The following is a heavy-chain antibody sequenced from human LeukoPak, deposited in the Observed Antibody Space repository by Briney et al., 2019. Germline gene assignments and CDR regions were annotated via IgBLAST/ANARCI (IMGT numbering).Heavy chain of an antibody. CDR3: PRELFPIPPSFAP. CDR2: FYRGDTT. CDR1: GFSVSSSY. V-gene: IGHV3-53*01. Sequence: GGSLRLSCAASGFSVSSSYMYWVRQAPGKGLEWVSFFYRGDTTYYAESVRGRFTISRDNSKNTLYLLMNSLIPEDTAVYYCPRELFPIPPSFAPWGKGPLATSPQ. J-gene: IGHJ5*02.